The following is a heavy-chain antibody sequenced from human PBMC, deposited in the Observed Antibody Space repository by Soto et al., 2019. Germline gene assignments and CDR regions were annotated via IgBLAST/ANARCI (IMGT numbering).Heavy chain of an antibody. Sequence: SQTLSLTCTVSGGSISSYYWVWILQPPGKGPEWIASIYHGGTTFYNPSLKSRITISVDTSNNQFSLKLTSVTAADTAVYYCARVHVMVVAGSTFDYWGHGTLVTVSS. CDR2: IYHGGTT. J-gene: IGHJ4*01. CDR1: GGSISSYY. V-gene: IGHV4-38-2*02. D-gene: IGHD6-19*01. CDR3: ARVHVMVVAGSTFDY.